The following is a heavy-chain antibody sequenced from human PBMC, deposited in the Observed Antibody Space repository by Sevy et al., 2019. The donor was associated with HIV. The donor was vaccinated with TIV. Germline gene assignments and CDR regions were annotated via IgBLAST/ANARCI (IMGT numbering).Heavy chain of an antibody. Sequence: SETLSLTCTVSGGSISSSSYYWGWIRQPPGKGLEWIGSIYYSGGTYYNPSLKSGVTIFVDTSKNQFSLKLSSVTAADTAVYYCASLLSDFWSGYYIGNGVDYWGQGTLVTVSS. CDR3: ASLLSDFWSGYYIGNGVDY. D-gene: IGHD3-3*01. V-gene: IGHV4-39*01. J-gene: IGHJ4*02. CDR2: IYYSGGT. CDR1: GGSISSSSYY.